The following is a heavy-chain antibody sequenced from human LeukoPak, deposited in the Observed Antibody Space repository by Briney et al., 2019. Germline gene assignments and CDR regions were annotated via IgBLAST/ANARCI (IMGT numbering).Heavy chain of an antibody. CDR2: ISSSSSTI. V-gene: IGHV3-48*01. D-gene: IGHD3-9*01. CDR1: GFTFSSYS. J-gene: IGHJ4*02. CDR3: AKDLAGYYDILTGYMPPPFDY. Sequence: GGSLRLSCAASGFTFSSYSMNWVRQAPGKGLEWVSYISSSSSTIYYADSVKGRFTITRDNSKNTLYLQMNSLRAEDTAVYYCAKDLAGYYDILTGYMPPPFDYWGQGTLVTVSS.